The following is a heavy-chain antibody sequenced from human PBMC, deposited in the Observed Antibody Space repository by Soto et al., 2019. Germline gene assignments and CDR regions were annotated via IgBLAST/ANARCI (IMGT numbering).Heavy chain of an antibody. CDR2: IIPIFGTA. CDR3: ARHAGYGGNPEGGRFDY. V-gene: IGHV1-69*13. D-gene: IGHD4-17*01. J-gene: IGHJ4*02. Sequence: SVKVSCKASGGTFSSYAISWVRQAPGQGLEWMGGIIPIFGTANYAQKFQGRVTITADESTSTAYLQWSSLKASDTAMYYCARHAGYGGNPEGGRFDYWGQGTLVTVS. CDR1: GGTFSSYA.